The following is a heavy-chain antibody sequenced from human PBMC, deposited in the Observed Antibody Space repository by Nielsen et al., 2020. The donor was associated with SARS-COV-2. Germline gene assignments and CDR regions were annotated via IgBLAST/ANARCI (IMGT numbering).Heavy chain of an antibody. J-gene: IGHJ4*02. CDR2: IYYSGST. CDR1: GGSISSGDYY. V-gene: IGHV4-30-4*01. CDR3: ARTYSSSSGGYYFDY. D-gene: IGHD6-6*01. Sequence: SETLSLTCTVSGGSISSGDYYWSWIRQPPGKGLEWIGYIYYSGSTYYNPSLKSRVTISVDTSKNQFSLKLSSVTAADTAVYYCARTYSSSSGGYYFDYWGQGTLVTVSS.